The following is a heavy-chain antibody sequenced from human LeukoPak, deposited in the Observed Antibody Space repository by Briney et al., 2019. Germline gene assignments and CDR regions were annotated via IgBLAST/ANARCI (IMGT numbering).Heavy chain of an antibody. V-gene: IGHV3-48*03. CDR1: GFSFSTYE. CDR2: ISASGQTI. CDR3: GRHPSRFYGDYYFDY. Sequence: GGSLRLSCAASGFSFSTYEFHWVRHAPGKGLEWVSYISASGQTIYYADSVRGRFTISRDNAKNSLYLQMNSLRAEDTAVYYCGRHPSRFYGDYYFDYWGQGTLVTVSS. J-gene: IGHJ4*02. D-gene: IGHD4-17*01.